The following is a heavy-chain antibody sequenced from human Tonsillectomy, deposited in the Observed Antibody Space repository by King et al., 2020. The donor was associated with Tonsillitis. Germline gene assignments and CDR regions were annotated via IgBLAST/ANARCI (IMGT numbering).Heavy chain of an antibody. V-gene: IGHV3-21*01. D-gene: IGHD2/OR15-2a*01. CDR3: ARAPNRLNAFDS. J-gene: IGHJ3*02. Sequence: VQLVESGGGLVKPGGSLRLSCAASGFTFSSYSMNWVRQAPGKGLEWVSSISRSSHYISYADSLKGRFTISRDNAKNLLYLQMNSLRAEETAVYYCARAPNRLNAFDSWGQGTMVTVSS. CDR1: GFTFSSYS. CDR2: ISRSSHYI.